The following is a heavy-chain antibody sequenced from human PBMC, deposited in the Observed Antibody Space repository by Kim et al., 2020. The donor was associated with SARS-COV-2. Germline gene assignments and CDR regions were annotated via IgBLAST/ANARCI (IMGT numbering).Heavy chain of an antibody. CDR2: ISGSGGST. V-gene: IGHV3-23*01. CDR3: AKGLSGAGAAAYYFDY. CDR1: GFTFSSYA. J-gene: IGHJ4*02. D-gene: IGHD6-13*01. Sequence: GGSLRLSCAASGFTFSSYAMSWVRQAPGKGLEWVSAISGSGGSTYYADSVKGRFTISRDNSKNTLYLQMNSLRAEDTAVYYCAKGLSGAGAAAYYFDYWGQGTLVTVSS.